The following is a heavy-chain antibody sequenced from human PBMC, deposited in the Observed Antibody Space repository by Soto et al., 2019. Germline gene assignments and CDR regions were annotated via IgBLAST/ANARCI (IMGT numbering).Heavy chain of an antibody. J-gene: IGHJ3*02. CDR1: GYSVSSNSAA. CDR2: TYYRSKWYN. D-gene: IGHD1-26*01. V-gene: IGHV6-1*01. Sequence: SHTLSLPCAISGYSVSSNSAAWNWIRQSPSRGLEWLGRTYYRSKWYNDYAVSVKSRITINPDTSKNQFSLQLNSVTPEGTAVYYCARGRIVGATNAFDIWGQGTMVTVSS. CDR3: ARGRIVGATNAFDI.